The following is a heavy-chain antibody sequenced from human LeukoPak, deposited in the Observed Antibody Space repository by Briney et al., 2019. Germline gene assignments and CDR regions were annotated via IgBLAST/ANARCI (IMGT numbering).Heavy chain of an antibody. CDR2: ISYDGSNK. CDR1: GLTFSSYA. Sequence: GDSLRLSCAASGLTFSSYAMHWVRQAPGKGLEWVAVISYDGSNKYYADSVKGRFTISRDNSKNTLYLQMNSLRAEDTAVYYCARDRANSWYFDLWGRGTLVTVSS. V-gene: IGHV3-30-3*01. D-gene: IGHD2/OR15-2a*01. CDR3: ARDRANSWYFDL. J-gene: IGHJ2*01.